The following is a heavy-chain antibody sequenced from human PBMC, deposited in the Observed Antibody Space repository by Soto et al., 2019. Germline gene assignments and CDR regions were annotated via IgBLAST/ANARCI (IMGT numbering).Heavy chain of an antibody. Sequence: QVQLVQSGAEVKKPGSSVKVSCKASGGTFSSYTISWVRQAPGQGLEWMGRIIPILGIANYAQKFQGRVTITADKSTSTAYMELSRLRSEDTAVYYCARLSSSGSYYNVPFDYWGQGTLVTVSS. D-gene: IGHD3-10*01. CDR2: IIPILGIA. CDR3: ARLSSSGSYYNVPFDY. V-gene: IGHV1-69*02. J-gene: IGHJ4*02. CDR1: GGTFSSYT.